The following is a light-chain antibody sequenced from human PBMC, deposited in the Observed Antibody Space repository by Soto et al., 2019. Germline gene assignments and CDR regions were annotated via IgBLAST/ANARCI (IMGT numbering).Light chain of an antibody. Sequence: EIVMTQSPATLSVSPGERATLSCRASHSVSSDLAWYQQKPGQAPRLLIYGASTRATGIPARFGGSGSGTEFTLTISSLQSEDFAVYYCQQYNNWPMYTFGQGTKLEIK. CDR2: GAS. J-gene: IGKJ2*01. V-gene: IGKV3-15*01. CDR3: QQYNNWPMYT. CDR1: HSVSSD.